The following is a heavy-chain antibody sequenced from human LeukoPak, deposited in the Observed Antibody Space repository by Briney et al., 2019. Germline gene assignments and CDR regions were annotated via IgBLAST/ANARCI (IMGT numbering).Heavy chain of an antibody. CDR3: ARVRGYCSSTSCFHLHGMDV. D-gene: IGHD2-2*01. Sequence: ASVKVSCKASGCTFTSYGISWVRQAPGQGLEWMGWISAYNGNTNYAQKLQGRVTMTTDTSTSTAYMELRSLRSDDTAVYYCARVRGYCSSTSCFHLHGMDVWGQGTTVTVSS. J-gene: IGHJ6*02. CDR1: GCTFTSYG. V-gene: IGHV1-18*01. CDR2: ISAYNGNT.